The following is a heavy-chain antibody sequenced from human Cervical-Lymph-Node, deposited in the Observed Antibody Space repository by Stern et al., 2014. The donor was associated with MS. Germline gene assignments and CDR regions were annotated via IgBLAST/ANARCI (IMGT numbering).Heavy chain of an antibody. CDR1: GYTFPDYF. CDR3: AGQGPYGSGSYVSY. Sequence: VQLLESGAEVQKPGASVKVSCKASGYTFPDYFMHWVRQAPGQGLELMGGINPSHGATTYSQKFQGRVTMTRDTSISTAYMELSSRRSDDTAVYYCAGQGPYGSGSYVSYWGPGTLVTVSS. CDR2: INPSHGAT. J-gene: IGHJ4*02. D-gene: IGHD3-10*01. V-gene: IGHV1-2*02.